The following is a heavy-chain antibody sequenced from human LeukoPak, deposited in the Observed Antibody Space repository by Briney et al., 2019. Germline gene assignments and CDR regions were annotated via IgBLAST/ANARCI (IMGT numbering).Heavy chain of an antibody. CDR1: GGSFSGYY. V-gene: IGHV4-34*01. D-gene: IGHD2-2*02. Sequence: SETLSLTCAVYGGSFSGYYWSWIRQPPGKGLEWIGEINHSGSTNYNPSLKSRVTISVDTSKNQLSLKLSSVTAADTAVYYCARVPAYQLLYLCIGAFDIWGQGTMVTVSS. CDR3: ARVPAYQLLYLCIGAFDI. CDR2: INHSGST. J-gene: IGHJ3*02.